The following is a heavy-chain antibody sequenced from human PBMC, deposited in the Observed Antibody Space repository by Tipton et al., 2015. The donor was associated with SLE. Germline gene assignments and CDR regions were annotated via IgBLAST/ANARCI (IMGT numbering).Heavy chain of an antibody. J-gene: IGHJ5*02. V-gene: IGHV4-34*01. Sequence: TLSLTCAVYGGSFSGYYWSWIRQPPGKGLEWIGEINHSGSTNYNPSLKSRVTISVDTSKNQFSLKLSSVTAADTAVYYCARTGYDFWSASTCFDPWGQGTLVPVS. D-gene: IGHD3-3*01. CDR3: ARTGYDFWSASTCFDP. CDR2: INHSGST. CDR1: GGSFSGYY.